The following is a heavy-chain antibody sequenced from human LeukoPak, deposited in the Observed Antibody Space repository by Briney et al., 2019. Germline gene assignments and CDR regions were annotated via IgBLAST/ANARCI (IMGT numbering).Heavy chain of an antibody. Sequence: GESLKISCTGSGYSFSNNWIGWVRQMPGKGLEWLGIIYPGDSKTRYSPSFQGQVTMSADRSISTAYLQWTSLKASDTAMYFCSRRASTAVVFDIWGQGKMVTVSS. CDR1: GYSFSNNW. CDR3: SRRASTAVVFDI. V-gene: IGHV5-51*01. J-gene: IGHJ3*02. CDR2: IYPGDSKT.